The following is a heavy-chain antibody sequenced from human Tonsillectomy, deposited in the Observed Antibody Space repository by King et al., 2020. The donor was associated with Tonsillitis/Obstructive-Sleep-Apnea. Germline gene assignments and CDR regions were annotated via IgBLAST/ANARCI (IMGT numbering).Heavy chain of an antibody. V-gene: IGHV1-18*01. J-gene: IGHJ5*02. D-gene: IGHD3-16*01. Sequence: QLVQSGAEVKTPGASVKVSCKASGYTFTSYGITWVRQAPGQGLEWMGWISGYDGHTNYAQKVQGRVTMTTDTSTSTAYMEMRSLRSDDTSVYYCARGGDPPWGTFDPWGQGTLVTVSS. CDR2: ISGYDGHT. CDR1: GYTFTSYG. CDR3: ARGGDPPWGTFDP.